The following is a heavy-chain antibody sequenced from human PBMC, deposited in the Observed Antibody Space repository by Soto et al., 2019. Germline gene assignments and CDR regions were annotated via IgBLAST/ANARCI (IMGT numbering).Heavy chain of an antibody. Sequence: GESLKISCKASGYSFNTYWIGWVRQLPGKGLEWMGIIYPDDSDTRYSPSFQRQVTISADKSFTTVYLQWNSLKASDTAIYYCARPGYYDSSGFFNFEHWGQGTLVTVSS. CDR2: IYPDDSDT. V-gene: IGHV5-51*01. CDR3: ARPGYYDSSGFFNFEH. J-gene: IGHJ4*02. CDR1: GYSFNTYW. D-gene: IGHD3-22*01.